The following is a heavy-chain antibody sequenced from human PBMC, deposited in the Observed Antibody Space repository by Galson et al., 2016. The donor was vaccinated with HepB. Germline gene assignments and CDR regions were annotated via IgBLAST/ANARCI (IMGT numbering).Heavy chain of an antibody. CDR3: ARPQREGGNYYSFDN. V-gene: IGHV1-69*01. CDR2: IIPIFRTT. Sequence: KVSCKASGRTFSSYALSWVRQAPGQGLEWMGRIIPIFRTTKYAQKFQGRVSITADESTSTADMELSSLRSEDTAVYYCARPQREGGNYYSFDNWGQGTLVTVSS. J-gene: IGHJ4*02. D-gene: IGHD1-26*01. CDR1: GRTFSSYA.